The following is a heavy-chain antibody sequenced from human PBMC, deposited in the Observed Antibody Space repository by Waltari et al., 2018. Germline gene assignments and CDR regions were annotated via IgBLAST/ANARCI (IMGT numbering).Heavy chain of an antibody. CDR2: IKQDGSEK. V-gene: IGHV3-7*03. Sequence: EVQLVESGGGLVQPGGSLRLSCAASGFTFSSYWMSWVRQAPGKGLEWVANIKQDGSEKYYVDSVKGRFTISRDNAKNSLYLQMNSLRAEDTAVYYCARKQLGYCSGGSCPCDYWGQGTLVTVSS. J-gene: IGHJ4*02. CDR3: ARKQLGYCSGGSCPCDY. D-gene: IGHD2-15*01. CDR1: GFTFSSYW.